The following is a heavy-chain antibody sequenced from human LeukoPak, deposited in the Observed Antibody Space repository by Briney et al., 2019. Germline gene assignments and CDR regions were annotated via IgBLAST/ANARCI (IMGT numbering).Heavy chain of an antibody. J-gene: IGHJ6*03. CDR3: ARVGVPAAIVDYYYMDV. Sequence: GGSLRLSCAASGFTFSSYSMNWVRQAPGKGLEWVSSISSSSSYIYYADSVKGRFTISRDNAKNSLYLQMNSLRAEDTAVYYCARVGVPAAIVDYYYMDVWGKGTTVTVSS. CDR2: ISSSSSYI. D-gene: IGHD2-2*02. CDR1: GFTFSSYS. V-gene: IGHV3-21*01.